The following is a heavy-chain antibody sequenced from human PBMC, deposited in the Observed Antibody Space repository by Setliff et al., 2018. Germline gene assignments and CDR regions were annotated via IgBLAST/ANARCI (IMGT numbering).Heavy chain of an antibody. CDR2: ISSSGSTI. CDR1: GFTFSSYW. Sequence: GGSLRLSCAASGFTFSSYWMHWVRQAPGKGLEWVSYISSSGSTIYYADSVKGRFTISRDNAKNSLYLQMNSLRAEDTAVYYCACPDILTGLYDYWGQGTLVTVSS. J-gene: IGHJ4*02. V-gene: IGHV3-48*04. D-gene: IGHD3-9*01. CDR3: ACPDILTGLYDY.